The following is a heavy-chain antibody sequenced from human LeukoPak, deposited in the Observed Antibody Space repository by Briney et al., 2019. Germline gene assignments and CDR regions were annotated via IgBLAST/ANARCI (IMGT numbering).Heavy chain of an antibody. CDR3: AKPTTVTTIDSFDY. D-gene: IGHD4-17*01. CDR1: GFIFSSYA. J-gene: IGHJ4*02. V-gene: IGHV3-23*01. CDR2: ISGSGGST. Sequence: GGSLRLSCAASGFIFSSYAMSWVRQAPGKGLEWVSAISGSGGSTYYADSVKGRFTISRDNCKNKLYLQMNSLRAEDTAVYYCAKPTTVTTIDSFDYWGQGTLVTVSS.